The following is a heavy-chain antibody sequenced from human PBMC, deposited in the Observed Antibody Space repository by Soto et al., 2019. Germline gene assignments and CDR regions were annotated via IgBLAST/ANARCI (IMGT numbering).Heavy chain of an antibody. CDR2: ISAGGGST. CDR3: AHPRGYGVFDAYDI. CDR1: GFTFSTYA. D-gene: IGHD4-17*01. Sequence: GGSLRLSCVASGFTFSTYAMSWVRQAPGKGLEWVSAISAGGGSTYYADSVKGRFTISRDNSINTLYLQMNSLRTEDTAVYYYAHPRGYGVFDAYDIWGQGAMVTVSS. V-gene: IGHV3-23*01. J-gene: IGHJ3*02.